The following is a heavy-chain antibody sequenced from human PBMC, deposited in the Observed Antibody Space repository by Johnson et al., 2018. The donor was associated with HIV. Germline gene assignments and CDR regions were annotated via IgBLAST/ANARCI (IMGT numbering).Heavy chain of an antibody. CDR1: GITVSSNY. V-gene: IGHV3-66*03. Sequence: VQLVESGGGLIQPGGSLRLSCAASGITVSSNYMSWVRQAPGKGLEWVSVIFTVGDVYYADSVKGRFTISRDNSKNFLYLQMNSLRPEDTAVYYCARDGRDLVTRGSFDIWGQGTMVTVSS. D-gene: IGHD5-18*01. J-gene: IGHJ3*02. CDR3: ARDGRDLVTRGSFDI. CDR2: IFTVGDV.